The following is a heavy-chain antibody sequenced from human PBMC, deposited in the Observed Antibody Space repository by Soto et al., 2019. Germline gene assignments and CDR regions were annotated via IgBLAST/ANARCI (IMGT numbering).Heavy chain of an antibody. CDR3: ARDRAWSFDS. Sequence: EVQLVESGGGLVQPGGSLRLSCAASGFTFSTYSMNWFRQAPGKGLEWVSYISTSSHSIYYADSVKGRFTISRDNAKNSLYLQMNNLRDEDTAVYYCARDRAWSFDSWGQGTLVTVSS. D-gene: IGHD2-15*01. CDR1: GFTFSTYS. J-gene: IGHJ4*02. V-gene: IGHV3-48*02. CDR2: ISTSSHSI.